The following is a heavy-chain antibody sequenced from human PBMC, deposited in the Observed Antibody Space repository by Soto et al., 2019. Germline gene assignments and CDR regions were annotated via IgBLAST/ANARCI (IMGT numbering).Heavy chain of an antibody. Sequence: VKVSCKASGYTFTSYDINWVRQATGQGLGWMGWMNPNSGNTGYAQKFQGRVTMTRNTSISTAYMELSSLRSEDTAVYYCARGQRPRIPRGFDIWGQGTMVTVSS. CDR2: MNPNSGNT. D-gene: IGHD2-2*02. V-gene: IGHV1-8*01. J-gene: IGHJ3*02. CDR3: ARGQRPRIPRGFDI. CDR1: GYTFTSYD.